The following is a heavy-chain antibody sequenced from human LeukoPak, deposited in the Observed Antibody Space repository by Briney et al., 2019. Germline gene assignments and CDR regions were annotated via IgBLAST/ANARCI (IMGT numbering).Heavy chain of an antibody. CDR1: GFTFSDHG. CDR3: ARSSCGGNCYYLFDY. D-gene: IGHD2-15*01. V-gene: IGHV3-21*01. CDR2: ISSSSVYK. J-gene: IGHJ4*02. Sequence: GGSLRLSCEASGFTFSDHGMNWVRRAPGKGLEWVSSISSSSVYKFDADSVKGRFTTSRDNAKNSLYLQMDSLRAEDTAVYYCARSSCGGNCYYLFDYWGQGTLVTVAS.